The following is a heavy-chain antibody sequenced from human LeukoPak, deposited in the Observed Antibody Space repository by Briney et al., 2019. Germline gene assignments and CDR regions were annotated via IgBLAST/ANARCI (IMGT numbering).Heavy chain of an antibody. V-gene: IGHV3-7*01. D-gene: IGHD2-15*01. J-gene: IGHJ4*02. Sequence: GGSLRLSCAASGFTFSSYWMSWVRQAPGKGLEWVANFKQDVSEKYYVDSVKGRFTISRDNAKNSLYLQMNSLRAEDTAVYYCAKTGSWGSSNYYFDYWGQGTLVTVSS. CDR3: AKTGSWGSSNYYFDY. CDR2: FKQDVSEK. CDR1: GFTFSSYW.